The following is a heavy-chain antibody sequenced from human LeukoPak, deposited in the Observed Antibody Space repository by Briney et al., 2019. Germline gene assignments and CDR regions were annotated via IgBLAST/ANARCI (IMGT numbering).Heavy chain of an antibody. CDR1: GLTFSSYD. V-gene: IGHV3-33*01. Sequence: GGSLRLSCAASGLTFSSYDMHWVRQAPGKGLEWVAVLWYDGNNRYYADSVKGRFTISRDNSKNTLYLQMNSLRAEDTAVYYCARESAAGTCDYWGQGTLVTASS. J-gene: IGHJ4*02. CDR2: LWYDGNNR. D-gene: IGHD6-13*01. CDR3: ARESAAGTCDY.